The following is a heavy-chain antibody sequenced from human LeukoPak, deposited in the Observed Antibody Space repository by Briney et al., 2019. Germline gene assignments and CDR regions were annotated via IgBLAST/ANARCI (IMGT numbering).Heavy chain of an antibody. CDR2: INPNSGGT. CDR3: ARGRGATTWRYYFDY. Sequence: ASVKVSCKASGYTFTGYYMHWVRQAPGQGLEWMGWINPNSGGTNYAQKFQGRVTMTTDTSTSTAYMELRSLRSDDTAVYYCARGRGATTWRYYFDYWGQGTLVTVSS. CDR1: GYTFTGYY. J-gene: IGHJ4*01. D-gene: IGHD1-26*01. V-gene: IGHV1-2*02.